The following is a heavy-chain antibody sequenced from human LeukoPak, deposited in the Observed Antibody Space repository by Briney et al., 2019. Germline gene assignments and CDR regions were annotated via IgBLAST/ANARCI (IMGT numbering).Heavy chain of an antibody. CDR1: GYSFTTYW. CDR3: ARRTIAGTIGLYYFDH. Sequence: GESLKISCKGSGYSFTTYWIGWVRQMPGKGLEWMGIIYPGDSDARYSPSFQGQVTISADRSISTAYLQWSSLKASDTAMYYCARRTIAGTIGLYYFDHWSQGTLVTVSS. V-gene: IGHV5-51*01. CDR2: IYPGDSDA. J-gene: IGHJ4*02. D-gene: IGHD5-12*01.